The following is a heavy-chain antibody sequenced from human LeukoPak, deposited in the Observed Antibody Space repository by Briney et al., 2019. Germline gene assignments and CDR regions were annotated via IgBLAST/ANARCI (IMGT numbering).Heavy chain of an antibody. V-gene: IGHV4-59*01. CDR3: ARQQLSQLYYFDN. J-gene: IGHJ4*02. D-gene: IGHD6-13*01. CDR1: GGSISSYH. Sequence: SETLSLTCTVTGGSISSYHWSWIRQPPRKGLEWIGYIYCTGSTNYNPSLKSRVTISVDTSKNQFSLKLSSVTAADTAVYYCARQQLSQLYYFDNWGQGTLVTVSS. CDR2: IYCTGST.